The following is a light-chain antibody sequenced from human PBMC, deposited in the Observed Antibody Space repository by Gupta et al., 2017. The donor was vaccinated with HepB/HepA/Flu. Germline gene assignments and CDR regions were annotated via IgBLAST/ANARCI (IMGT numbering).Light chain of an antibody. CDR2: DNR. Sequence: QSVLTQPPPVAVAPGQRVPVFCPESSSNIGAGYDVNWYQQLPGTAPKLLIYDNRNRPSGVPDRFSGSKSGTSASLAITGLQAEDEADYYCQSYDSSLSGSVFGGGTKLTVL. J-gene: IGLJ3*02. V-gene: IGLV1-40*01. CDR3: QSYDSSLSGSV. CDR1: SSNIGAGYD.